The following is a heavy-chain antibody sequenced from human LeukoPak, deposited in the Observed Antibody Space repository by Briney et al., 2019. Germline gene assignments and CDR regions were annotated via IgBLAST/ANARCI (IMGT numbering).Heavy chain of an antibody. V-gene: IGHV3-53*01. Sequence: PGGSLRLSCAASGFTVSSSYMSWVRQAPGKGLEWVSVICSGGSTYYADSVKGRFTISRDNSKNTLYLQMNSLRAEDTAVYYCARDLVGATGYWGQGTLVTVSS. J-gene: IGHJ4*02. CDR1: GFTVSSSY. CDR2: ICSGGST. CDR3: ARDLVGATGY. D-gene: IGHD1-26*01.